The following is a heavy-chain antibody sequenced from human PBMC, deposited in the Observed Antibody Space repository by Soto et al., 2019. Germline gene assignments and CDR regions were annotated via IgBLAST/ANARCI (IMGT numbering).Heavy chain of an antibody. V-gene: IGHV3-30*18. D-gene: IGHD3-22*01. Sequence: GGSLRLSCAASGFTFSSYGMHWVRQSPGEGLEWVAVISYDGSNKYYADSVKGRFTISRDNSKNTLYLQMNSLRAEDTAVYYCAKERRYYDSSGFHTLDYWGQGTLVTVSS. J-gene: IGHJ4*02. CDR3: AKERRYYDSSGFHTLDY. CDR1: GFTFSSYG. CDR2: ISYDGSNK.